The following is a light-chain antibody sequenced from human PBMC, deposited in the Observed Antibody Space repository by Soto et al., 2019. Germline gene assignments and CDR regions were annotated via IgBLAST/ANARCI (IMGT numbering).Light chain of an antibody. V-gene: IGLV2-23*01. CDR3: CSYAGSRHDV. Sequence: QYALTQPASVSGSPGQSITISCTGTSSDVGSYNLVSWYQQHPGKAPKFMIYEGTKRPSGVSNRFSGSKSGNTASLTISGLEAEDEADYYCCSYAGSRHDVFGTGTKLTVL. CDR1: SSDVGSYNL. CDR2: EGT. J-gene: IGLJ1*01.